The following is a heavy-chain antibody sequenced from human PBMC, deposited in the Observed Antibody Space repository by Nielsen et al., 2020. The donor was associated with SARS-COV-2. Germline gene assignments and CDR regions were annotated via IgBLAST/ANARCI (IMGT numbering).Heavy chain of an antibody. CDR2: INHSGST. V-gene: IGHV4-34*01. D-gene: IGHD2-21*01. J-gene: IGHJ4*02. Sequence: SETLSLTCAVYGGSFSGYYWSWIRQPPGKGLEWIGEINHSGSTNYNPSLKSRVTISVDTSKNQFSLKLSSVTAADTAVYYCARKGGGALAGSFDYWGQGTLVTVSS. CDR1: GGSFSGYY. CDR3: ARKGGGALAGSFDY.